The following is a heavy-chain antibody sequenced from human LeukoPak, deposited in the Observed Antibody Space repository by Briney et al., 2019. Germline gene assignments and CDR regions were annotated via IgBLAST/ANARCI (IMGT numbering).Heavy chain of an antibody. CDR2: IYYSGTT. J-gene: IGHJ4*02. CDR1: GGSISSSSSY. V-gene: IGHV4-39*01. D-gene: IGHD5-12*01. Sequence: PSETLSLTCTVSGGSISSSSSYWAWIRQPPGKGLEWVGSIYYSGTTYYNPSLRSRLTLSVDTSKSQFSLKLSSVTAADTAVYYCASDIGYCATDYWGQRALVTVSS. CDR3: ASDIGYCATDY.